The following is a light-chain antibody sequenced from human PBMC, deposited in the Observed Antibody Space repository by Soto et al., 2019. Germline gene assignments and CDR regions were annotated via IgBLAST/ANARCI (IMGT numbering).Light chain of an antibody. CDR3: QFYADPSKT. V-gene: IGKV3-20*01. Sequence: EIVLTQSPGTLSLSPGERGTLSCRASQTVSSNFLAWYQQKPGQAPRLLIFHASTRATGIPDRFTGSGSGTDFTLTISRLEPEDFAVYYCQFYADPSKTFGQGTKVEIK. CDR2: HAS. J-gene: IGKJ1*01. CDR1: QTVSSNF.